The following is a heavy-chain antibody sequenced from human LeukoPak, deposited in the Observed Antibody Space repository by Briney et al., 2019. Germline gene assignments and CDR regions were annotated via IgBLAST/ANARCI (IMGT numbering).Heavy chain of an antibody. J-gene: IGHJ5*02. V-gene: IGHV1-3*01. CDR1: GYTFTSYA. CDR3: ARAAPKGWFDP. Sequence: GASVKVSCKASGYTFTSYAMHWVRQAPGQRLEWMGWINAGNGNTKYSQKFQGRVTMTTDTSTSTAYMELRSLRSDDTAVYYCARAAPKGWFDPWGQGTLVTVSS. CDR2: INAGNGNT.